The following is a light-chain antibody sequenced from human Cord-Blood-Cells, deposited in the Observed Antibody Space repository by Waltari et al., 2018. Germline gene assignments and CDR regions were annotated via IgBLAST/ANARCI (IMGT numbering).Light chain of an antibody. CDR3: CSYAGSSTWV. CDR2: EGS. Sequence: QSAPTQPASVSGSPWQSITISCPGTRSDVGGYNLVSWYQQHPGKAPKLMIYEGSKRPSGVSNRFSGSKSGNTASLTISGLQAEDEADYYCCSYAGSSTWVFGGGTKLTVL. V-gene: IGLV2-23*01. CDR1: RSDVGGYNL. J-gene: IGLJ3*02.